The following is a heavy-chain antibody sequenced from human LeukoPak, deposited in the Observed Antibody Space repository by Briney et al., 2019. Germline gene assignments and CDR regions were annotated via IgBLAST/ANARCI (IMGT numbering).Heavy chain of an antibody. J-gene: IGHJ4*02. D-gene: IGHD3-9*01. V-gene: IGHV1-8*01. Sequence: ASVKVSCKASGYTFTSYDINWVRQATGQGLEWMGWMNPNSGNTGYAQKFQGRVSMTRNTSISTAYMELSSLRSDDTAVYYCALDILTGYYKYDFDYWGQGTLVTVSS. CDR2: MNPNSGNT. CDR1: GYTFTSYD. CDR3: ALDILTGYYKYDFDY.